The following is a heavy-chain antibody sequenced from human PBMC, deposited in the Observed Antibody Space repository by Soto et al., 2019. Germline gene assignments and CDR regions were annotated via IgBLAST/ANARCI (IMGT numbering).Heavy chain of an antibody. V-gene: IGHV3-33*01. CDR1: GFTFSSYG. D-gene: IGHD1-26*01. CDR2: IWYDGSNK. CDR3: ARDGGRHSGGIDY. Sequence: SLRLSCAASGFTFSSYGMHWVRQAPGKGLEWVAVIWYDGSNKYYADSVKGRFTISRDNSKNTLYLQMNSLRAEDTAVYYCARDGGRHSGGIDYWGQGTLVTVSS. J-gene: IGHJ4*02.